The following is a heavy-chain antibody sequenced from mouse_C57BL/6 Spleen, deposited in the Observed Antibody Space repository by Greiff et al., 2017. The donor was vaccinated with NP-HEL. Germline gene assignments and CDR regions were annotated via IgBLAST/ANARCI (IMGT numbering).Heavy chain of an antibody. J-gene: IGHJ1*03. CDR2: IRSKSNNYAT. CDR3: VRPHYDFDGGYFDV. CDR1: GFSFNTYA. V-gene: IGHV10-1*01. Sequence: EVKLVESGGGLVQPKGSLKLSCAASGFSFNTYAMNWVRQAPGKGLEWVARIRSKSNNYATYYADSVKDRFTISRDDSESMLYLQMNNLKTEDTAMYYCVRPHYDFDGGYFDVWGTGTTVTVSS. D-gene: IGHD2-4*01.